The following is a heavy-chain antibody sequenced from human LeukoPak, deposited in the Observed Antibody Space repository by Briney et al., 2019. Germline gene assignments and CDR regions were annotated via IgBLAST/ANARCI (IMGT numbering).Heavy chain of an antibody. V-gene: IGHV4-34*08. CDR1: GFTFSDYY. CDR3: AGGSWSGYYFDY. CDR2: INHSGST. Sequence: PGGSLRLSCAASGFTFSDYYMSWIRQPPGKGLEWIGEINHSGSTNYNPSLKSRVTISVDTSKNQFSLKLSSVTAADTAVYYCAGGSWSGYYFDYWGQGTLVTVSS. D-gene: IGHD6-13*01. J-gene: IGHJ4*02.